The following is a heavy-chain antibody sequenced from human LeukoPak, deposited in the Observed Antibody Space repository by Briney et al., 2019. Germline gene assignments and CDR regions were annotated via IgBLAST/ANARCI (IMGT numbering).Heavy chain of an antibody. J-gene: IGHJ4*02. D-gene: IGHD3-16*02. V-gene: IGHV1-69*13. Sequence: GASVKVSCTASGGTFSSYAISWVRQAPGQGLEWMGGIIPIFGTANYTQKFQGRVTITADESTSTAYMELSSLRSEDTAVYYCARGDLGELSPPLRYWGQGTLVTVSS. CDR2: IIPIFGTA. CDR3: ARGDLGELSPPLRY. CDR1: GGTFSSYA.